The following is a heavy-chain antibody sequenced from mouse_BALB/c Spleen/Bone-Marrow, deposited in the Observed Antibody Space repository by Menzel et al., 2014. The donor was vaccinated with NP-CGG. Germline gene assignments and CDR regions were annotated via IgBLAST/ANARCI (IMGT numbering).Heavy chain of an antibody. J-gene: IGHJ4*01. V-gene: IGHV1-9*01. D-gene: IGHD6-1*01. Sequence: QVQLKQSGAELMKPGASVKISCKATGYTFSSYWIEWVKQRPGHGLEWIGEVLPGSGSTNYNEKFKGKATFTADTSSNTAYMQLSSLTSEDSAVYYCARASWDYWGQGTSVTVSS. CDR2: VLPGSGST. CDR3: ARASWDY. CDR1: GYTFSSYW.